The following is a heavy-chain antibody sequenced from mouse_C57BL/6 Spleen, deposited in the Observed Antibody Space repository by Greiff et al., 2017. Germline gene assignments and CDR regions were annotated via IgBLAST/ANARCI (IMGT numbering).Heavy chain of an antibody. V-gene: IGHV1-52*01. D-gene: IGHD2-1*01. Sequence: QVQLQQPGAELVRPGSSVKLSCKASGYTFTSYWMHWVKQRPIQGLEWIGNIDPSDSETHYNQKFKDKATLTVDKSSSTAYMQLSSLTSEDSAVYYCARWVGNYEYYYAMDYWGQGTSVTVSS. CDR1: GYTFTSYW. CDR3: ARWVGNYEYYYAMDY. CDR2: IDPSDSET. J-gene: IGHJ4*01.